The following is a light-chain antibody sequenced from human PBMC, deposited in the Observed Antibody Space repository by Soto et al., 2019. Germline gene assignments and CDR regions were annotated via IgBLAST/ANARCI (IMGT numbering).Light chain of an antibody. V-gene: IGLV2-14*01. CDR1: SSDVGGYNY. CDR2: EVS. Sequence: QSVLTQPASVSGSPGQSITISCTGTSSDVGGYNYVSWYQQHPGKVPKLMIYEVSNRPSGVSNRFSGSKSGNTASLTISWLQAEDEADYYCSSYTTSTTFVFGGGTKLTVL. J-gene: IGLJ2*01. CDR3: SSYTTSTTFV.